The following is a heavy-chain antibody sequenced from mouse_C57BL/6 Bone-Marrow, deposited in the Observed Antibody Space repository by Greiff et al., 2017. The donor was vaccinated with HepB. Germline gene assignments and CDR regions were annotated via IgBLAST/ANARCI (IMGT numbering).Heavy chain of an antibody. CDR1: GYTFTSYW. CDR2: IYPGSGST. V-gene: IGHV1-55*01. J-gene: IGHJ2*01. Sequence: QVQLKQPGAELVKPGASVKMSCKASGYTFTSYWITWVKQRPGQGLEWIGDIYPGSGSTNYNEKFKSKATLTVDTSSSTAYMQLSSLTSEDSAVYYCARYDGYYRLDYWGQGTTLTVSS. D-gene: IGHD2-3*01. CDR3: ARYDGYYRLDY.